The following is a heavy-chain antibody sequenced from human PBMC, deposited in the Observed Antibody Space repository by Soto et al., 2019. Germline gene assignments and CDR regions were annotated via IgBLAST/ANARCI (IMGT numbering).Heavy chain of an antibody. J-gene: IGHJ4*02. CDR3: AKDLRRFSLGYFDY. D-gene: IGHD3-16*01. CDR1: GFTFSSYG. CDR2: ISYDGSNK. V-gene: IGHV3-30*18. Sequence: GGSLRLSCAASGFTFSSYGMHWVRQAPGKGLEWVAVISYDGSNKYYADSVKGRFTISRDNSKNTLYLQMNSLRAEDTAVYYCAKDLRRFSLGYFDYWGQGTLGTVSA.